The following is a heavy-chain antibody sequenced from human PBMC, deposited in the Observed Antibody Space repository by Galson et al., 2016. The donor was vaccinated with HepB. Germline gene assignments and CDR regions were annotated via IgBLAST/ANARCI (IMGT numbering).Heavy chain of an antibody. CDR1: GYTFTTYA. Sequence: SVKVSCKASGYTFTTYAIHWVRQAPGQGLEWMGWISAGNGYTKYSQRFQGRVTFTTDTSATTAYMELSSLGSEDTAGYYCARGSGEGGYWGQGTLVTVSS. CDR3: ARGSGEGGY. CDR2: ISAGNGYT. V-gene: IGHV1-3*01. D-gene: IGHD3-10*01. J-gene: IGHJ4*02.